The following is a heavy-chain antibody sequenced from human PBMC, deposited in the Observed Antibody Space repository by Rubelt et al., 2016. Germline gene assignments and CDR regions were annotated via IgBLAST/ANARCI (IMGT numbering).Heavy chain of an antibody. V-gene: IGHV3-7*04. CDR2: VVNDESAT. CDR3: ARKRVAAAGIEDY. CDR1: DFTFSNYW. D-gene: IGHD6-13*01. Sequence: EVQLVESGGGLVQPGGSLKLSCVASDFTFSNYWMSWVRQAPGKGLEWVANVVNDESATYYVDSVKGRFTISRDNAKKSLYLQLNSLRAEDTAMYYCARKRVAAAGIEDYWGQGTLVTVSS. J-gene: IGHJ4*02.